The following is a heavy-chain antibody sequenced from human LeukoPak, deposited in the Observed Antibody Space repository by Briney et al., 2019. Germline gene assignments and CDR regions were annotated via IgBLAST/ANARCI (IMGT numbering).Heavy chain of an antibody. CDR1: GFTFSSYS. CDR3: ATGGYYDSSGYYYVGY. Sequence: GGSLRLSCAASGFTFSSYSMNWVRQAPGKGLEWVSSISSSSSYIYYADSVKGRFTISRDNAKNSLYLQMNSLRAEDTAVYYCATGGYYDSSGYYYVGYWGQGTLVTVSS. CDR2: ISSSSSYI. V-gene: IGHV3-21*01. D-gene: IGHD3-22*01. J-gene: IGHJ4*02.